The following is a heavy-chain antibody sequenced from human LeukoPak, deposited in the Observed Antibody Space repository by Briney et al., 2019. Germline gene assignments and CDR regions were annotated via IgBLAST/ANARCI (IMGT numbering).Heavy chain of an antibody. D-gene: IGHD3-10*01. CDR1: GYTFSDYY. J-gene: IGHJ6*03. CDR2: INPNSGGT. Sequence: ASVTVSCKASGYTFSDYYILWVRQAPGQGLEWMGWINPNSGGTNYAQKFQGRVTMTRDTSISTVYMELSRLRSDDTAVYYCARDHHYYGSGSYYNVLAYYYYYMDVWGKGTTVTISS. V-gene: IGHV1-2*02. CDR3: ARDHHYYGSGSYYNVLAYYYYYMDV.